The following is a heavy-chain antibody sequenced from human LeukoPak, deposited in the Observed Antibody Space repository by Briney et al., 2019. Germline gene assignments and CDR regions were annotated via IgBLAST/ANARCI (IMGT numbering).Heavy chain of an antibody. CDR2: ISYDGSNK. V-gene: IGHV3-30*01. CDR1: GFTFSSYA. J-gene: IGHJ4*02. Sequence: PGGSLRLSCAASGFTFSSYAMHWVRQAPGKGLEWVAVISYDGSNKYYADSVKGRLTISRDNSKNTLYLQMNSLRAEDTAVYYCARDHESAIFDYWGQGTLVTVSS. D-gene: IGHD2-2*02. CDR3: ARDHESAIFDY.